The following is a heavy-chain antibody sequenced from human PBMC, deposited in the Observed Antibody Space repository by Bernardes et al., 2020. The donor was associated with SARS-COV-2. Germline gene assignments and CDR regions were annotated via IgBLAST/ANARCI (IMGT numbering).Heavy chain of an antibody. Sequence: GGSLRLSCAASGFTFSTFNMNWVRQAPGKGLEWVANIKQDGSEKYYVDSVKGRFTISRDNARNSLYLQMNSLRAEDTAVYYCATEGVWGQGTTVTVSS. J-gene: IGHJ6*02. CDR2: IKQDGSEK. CDR3: ATEGV. CDR1: GFTFSTFN. V-gene: IGHV3-7*01.